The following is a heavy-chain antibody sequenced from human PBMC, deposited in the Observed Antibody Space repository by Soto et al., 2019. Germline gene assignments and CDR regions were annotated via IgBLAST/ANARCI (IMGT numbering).Heavy chain of an antibody. J-gene: IGHJ6*03. CDR2: INHSGST. D-gene: IGHD2-2*01. CDR1: GGSFRGYY. V-gene: IGHV4-34*01. CDR3: ARGPVVVPAARYYYYYYYMDV. Sequence: SETLSLTCAVYGGSFRGYYWSWIRQPPGKGLEWSGEINHSGSTNYNPSLKSRVTISVDTSKNQFSLKLSSVTAADAAVYYCARGPVVVPAARYYYYYYYMDVWGKGTTVTVSS.